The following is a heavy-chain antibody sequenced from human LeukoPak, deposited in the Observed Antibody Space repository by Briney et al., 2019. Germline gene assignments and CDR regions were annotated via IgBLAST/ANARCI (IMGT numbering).Heavy chain of an antibody. CDR2: INPNSGGR. D-gene: IGHD2-15*01. CDR3: ASERDAGGSCGVCTWFDP. Sequence: ASVTVSCKGSGYTFTCYYMHWVRQAPAQGLEGMGWINPNSGGRNYAQKFQGRVTMTRDTSISKAYLQLSRLRSDATAVYYCASERDAGGSCGVCTWFDPWGQGTLVTVSS. V-gene: IGHV1-2*02. J-gene: IGHJ5*02. CDR1: GYTFTCYY.